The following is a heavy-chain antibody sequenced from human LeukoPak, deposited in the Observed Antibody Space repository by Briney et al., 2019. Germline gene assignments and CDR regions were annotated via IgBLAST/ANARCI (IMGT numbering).Heavy chain of an antibody. V-gene: IGHV3-53*01. J-gene: IGHJ6*01. Sequence: GRSLRLSRAACGFTVSSNYMSWVRQAPRKGLEWVSVIYSGGSTYYADSVKGRFTISRDNSKNTLYLQMNSLRAEDRAVYCCARGGDYGDPAYYYYGMDVWG. CDR1: GFTVSSNY. D-gene: IGHD4-17*01. CDR2: IYSGGST. CDR3: ARGGDYGDPAYYYYGMDV.